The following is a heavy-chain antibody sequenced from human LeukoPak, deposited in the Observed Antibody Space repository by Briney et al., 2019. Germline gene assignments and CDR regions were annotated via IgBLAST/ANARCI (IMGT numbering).Heavy chain of an antibody. V-gene: IGHV3-23*01. Sequence: GGSLRLSCAASGFTFSSYAMTWVRQAPGKGLEWVSGISYSGATKYYADSVKGRFTISRDNSKNTLYLQMNSLRAEDTAVYYCARGRGYGDYYFDYWGQGTLVTVSS. J-gene: IGHJ4*02. CDR3: ARGRGYGDYYFDY. D-gene: IGHD4-17*01. CDR1: GFTFSSYA. CDR2: ISYSGATK.